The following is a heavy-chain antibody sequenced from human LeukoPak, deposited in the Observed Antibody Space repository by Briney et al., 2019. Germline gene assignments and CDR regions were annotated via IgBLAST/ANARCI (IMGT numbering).Heavy chain of an antibody. CDR1: GFTFGDYA. D-gene: IGHD3-3*01. J-gene: IGHJ6*03. V-gene: IGHV3-49*03. CDR2: IRSKAYGGTT. CDR3: TRVDDFWSGYYTHMDV. Sequence: GGSLRLSCTASGFTFGDYAMCWFRQAPGKGLEWVGFIRSKAYGGTTEYAASVKGRFTISRDDSKSIAYLQMNSLKTEDTAVYYCTRVDDFWSGYYTHMDVWGKGTTVTVSS.